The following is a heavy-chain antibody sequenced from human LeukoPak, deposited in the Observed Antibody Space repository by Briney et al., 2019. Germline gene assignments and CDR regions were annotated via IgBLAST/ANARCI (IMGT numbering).Heavy chain of an antibody. V-gene: IGHV4-38-2*02. D-gene: IGHD3-22*01. J-gene: IGHJ4*02. CDR1: GYSISSGYY. Sequence: SETLSLTCTVSGYSISSGYYWGWIRQPPGKGLEWIGSIYHSGSTYYNPSLKSRVTISVDTSKNQLSLKLSSVTAADTAVYYCARDAYDSSGYWGAYIDYWGQGTLVTVSS. CDR2: IYHSGST. CDR3: ARDAYDSSGYWGAYIDY.